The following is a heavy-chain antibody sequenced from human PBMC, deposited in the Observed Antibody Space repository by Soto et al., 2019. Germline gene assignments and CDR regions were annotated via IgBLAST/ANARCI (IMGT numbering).Heavy chain of an antibody. CDR1: GFIFSDYE. V-gene: IGHV3-48*03. Sequence: PGGSLTLSCAASGFIFSDYEVDWVRQAPGRGPEWISYISDGGTTIYYAASVKGRFTISIDDAKKSLYLHMNNLRVDDTAIYFCVKEYCTGGTCFDAFDLWGQGTVVTVSS. J-gene: IGHJ3*01. CDR2: ISDGGTTI. D-gene: IGHD2-8*02. CDR3: VKEYCTGGTCFDAFDL.